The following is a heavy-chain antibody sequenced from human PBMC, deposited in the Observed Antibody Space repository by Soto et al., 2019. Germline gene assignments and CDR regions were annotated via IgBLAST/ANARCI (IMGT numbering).Heavy chain of an antibody. Sequence: QVQLVESGGGVVQPGRSLRLSCAASGFTFSSYGMHWVRQAPGKGLEWGAVIWYDGSNKYYADSVKGRFTISRDNSKNTLYLQMNSLRAEDTAVYYCALSGYCSGGSCYSTIDYWGQGTLVTVSS. D-gene: IGHD2-15*01. CDR3: ALSGYCSGGSCYSTIDY. V-gene: IGHV3-33*01. CDR1: GFTFSSYG. CDR2: IWYDGSNK. J-gene: IGHJ4*02.